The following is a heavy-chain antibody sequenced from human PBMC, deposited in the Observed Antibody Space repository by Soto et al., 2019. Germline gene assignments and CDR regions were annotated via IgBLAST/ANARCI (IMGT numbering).Heavy chain of an antibody. D-gene: IGHD3-10*01. V-gene: IGHV1-69*02. Sequence: QVQLVQSGAELKKPGSSVKVSCKASGDTFSFYTINWVRQAPGLGLEWMGRVNPILSMSNYAQKFQGRVTMTADKSTTTAYMELRSLTSEDTAFYYCATSYGSGYRAFDYWGQGALGTVSS. J-gene: IGHJ4*02. CDR1: GDTFSFYT. CDR3: ATSYGSGYRAFDY. CDR2: VNPILSMS.